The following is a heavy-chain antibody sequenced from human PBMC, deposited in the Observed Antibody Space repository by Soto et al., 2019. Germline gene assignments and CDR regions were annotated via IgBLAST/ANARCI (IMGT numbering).Heavy chain of an antibody. Sequence: QVQLQQWGAGLLKPSETLSLTCAVYGGSFSGHYWSWIRQPPGKGLEWIGEINHSGSTNYNPSLKSRVTISVDTSKNQFSLKLSSVTAADTAVYYCARGFSSSPGNWFDPWGQGTLVTVSS. J-gene: IGHJ5*02. V-gene: IGHV4-34*01. CDR2: INHSGST. D-gene: IGHD6-6*01. CDR1: GGSFSGHY. CDR3: ARGFSSSPGNWFDP.